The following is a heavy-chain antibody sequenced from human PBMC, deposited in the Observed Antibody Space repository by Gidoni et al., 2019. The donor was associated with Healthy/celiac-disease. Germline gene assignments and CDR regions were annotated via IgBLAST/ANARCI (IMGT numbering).Heavy chain of an antibody. D-gene: IGHD2-21*01. CDR3: ARRGGTYCGGDCYFDY. CDR2: INPSGGST. CDR1: GYTLTSYY. J-gene: IGHJ4*02. V-gene: IGHV1-46*01. Sequence: QLQLVQSGAEVKKPGASVKVSCKASGYTLTSYYMHWVRQAHGQGLEWLGIINPSGGSTSYAQKFQSRVTMTRETSSSTVYMELSSLRSEETAVYYCARRGGTYCGGDCYFDYWGQGTLVTVSS.